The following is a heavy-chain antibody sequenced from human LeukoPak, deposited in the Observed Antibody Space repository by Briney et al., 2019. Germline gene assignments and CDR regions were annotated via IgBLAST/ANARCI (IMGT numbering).Heavy chain of an antibody. J-gene: IGHJ4*02. CDR2: INAGNGNT. V-gene: IGHV1-3*01. Sequence: ASVKVSCKASGYTFTSYAMHWARQAPGQRLEWMGWINAGNGNTKYSQKFQGRVTITRDTSASTAYMELSSLRSDDTAVYYCARDLGIVLVTATLGYWGQGTLVTVSS. CDR1: GYTFTSYA. D-gene: IGHD2-21*02. CDR3: ARDLGIVLVTATLGY.